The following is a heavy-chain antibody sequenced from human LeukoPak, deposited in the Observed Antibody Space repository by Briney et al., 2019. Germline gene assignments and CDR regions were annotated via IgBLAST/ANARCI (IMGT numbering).Heavy chain of an antibody. V-gene: IGHV4-39*01. D-gene: IGHD6-19*01. CDR1: GGSISSSSYY. J-gene: IGHJ4*02. CDR2: IYYSGST. Sequence: SETLSLTCTVSGGSISSSSYYWGWIRQPPGKGLEWIGSIYYSGSTYYNPSLKSRVTISVDTSKNQFSLKLSSVTAADTAVYYCTRLGIAVAGFDYWGQGTLVTVSS. CDR3: TRLGIAVAGFDY.